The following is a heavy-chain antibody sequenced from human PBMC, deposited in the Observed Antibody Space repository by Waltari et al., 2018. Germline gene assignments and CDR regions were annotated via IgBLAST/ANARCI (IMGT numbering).Heavy chain of an antibody. CDR1: GFTFSSYA. D-gene: IGHD4-17*01. CDR2: ISYDGSNK. Sequence: QVQLVESGGGVVQPGRSLRLSCAASGFTFSSYAMHWVRQAPGKGLGWVAVISYDGSNKYYADSVKGRFTISRDNSKNTLYLQMNSLRAEDTAVYYCARVTTLRRGYFDYWGQGTLVTVSS. CDR3: ARVTTLRRGYFDY. V-gene: IGHV3-30-3*01. J-gene: IGHJ4*02.